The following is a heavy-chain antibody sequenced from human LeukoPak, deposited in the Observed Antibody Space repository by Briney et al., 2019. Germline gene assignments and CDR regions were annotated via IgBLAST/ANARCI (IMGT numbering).Heavy chain of an antibody. CDR2: IYNSGST. D-gene: IGHD5-12*01. J-gene: IGHJ4*02. CDR1: GASISSYY. V-gene: IGHV4-4*07. Sequence: SETLSLTCTVSGASISSYYWSWIRQPAGTGLEWIGRIYNSGSTNYNPSLERRVTMSVDTSKNQYSLKLNSVTAADTAVYFCARSCFAATNVYSYFDNWGQGTLVTVSS. CDR3: ARSCFAATNVYSYFDN.